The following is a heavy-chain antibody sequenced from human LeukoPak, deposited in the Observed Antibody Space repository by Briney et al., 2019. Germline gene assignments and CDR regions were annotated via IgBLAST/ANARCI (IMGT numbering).Heavy chain of an antibody. CDR1: GFTFGSYW. V-gene: IGHV3-7*04. D-gene: IGHD3-10*02. CDR2: IKQDGSGG. CDR3: ARDGTRGYYVYEK. Sequence: PGGSLRLSCAASGFTFGSYWMSWVRQAPGKGLEWVANIKQDGSGGCYVGSVKGRFTISRDNAKDSLYLQMNSLRVEDTAVYYCARDGTRGYYVYEKWGQGTLVTVSS. J-gene: IGHJ4*02.